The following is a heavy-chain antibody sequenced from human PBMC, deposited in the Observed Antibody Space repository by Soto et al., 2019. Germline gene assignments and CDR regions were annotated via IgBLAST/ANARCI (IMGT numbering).Heavy chain of an antibody. V-gene: IGHV1-69*12. Sequence: QVQLVQSGAEVKKPGSSVKVSCKASGGTFSSYAISWVRQAPGQGLEWMGGIIPIFGTANYAQKFQGRVTITADESTSTAYMELSSLRSEDTAVYYCASSTSRKYDSSGYAPVDYWGQGTLVTVSS. CDR3: ASSTSRKYDSSGYAPVDY. CDR1: GGTFSSYA. J-gene: IGHJ4*02. D-gene: IGHD3-22*01. CDR2: IIPIFGTA.